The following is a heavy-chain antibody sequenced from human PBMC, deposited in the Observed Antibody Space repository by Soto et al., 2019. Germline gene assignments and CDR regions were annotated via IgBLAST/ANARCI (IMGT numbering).Heavy chain of an antibody. CDR2: IYYSGST. Sequence: PSETLSLTCTVSGGSISSGGYYWSWIRQHPGKGLEWIGYIYYSGSTYYNPSLKSRVTISVDTSKNQFSLKLSSVTAADTAVYYCARTRTVVTAIPGGFDYWGQGTLVTVSS. J-gene: IGHJ4*02. V-gene: IGHV4-31*03. CDR1: GGSISSGGYY. D-gene: IGHD2-21*02. CDR3: ARTRTVVTAIPGGFDY.